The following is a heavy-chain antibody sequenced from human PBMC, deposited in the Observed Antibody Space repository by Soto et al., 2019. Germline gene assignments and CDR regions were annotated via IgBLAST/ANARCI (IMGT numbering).Heavy chain of an antibody. CDR3: ALWGCSGSNCNLNQRSFDL. D-gene: IGHD2-15*01. V-gene: IGHV3-33*01. CDR2: IWYDGSNK. CDR1: GFIFNEYG. J-gene: IGHJ4*02. Sequence: QVQLVESGGGVVQPGRSLRLSCAASGFIFNEYGMHWVRQAPGKGLEWVAVIWYDGSNKYYADSVKGRFTFSRDNSKNTMSLQMNSLRVEDTAIYYCALWGCSGSNCNLNQRSFDLWGQGTLVTVSS.